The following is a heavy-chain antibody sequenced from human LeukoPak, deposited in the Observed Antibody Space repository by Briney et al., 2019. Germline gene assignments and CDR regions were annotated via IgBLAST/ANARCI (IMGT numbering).Heavy chain of an antibody. CDR3: ATTDSIIVGAKASFDY. J-gene: IGHJ4*02. V-gene: IGHV1-24*01. Sequence: GASVKVSCKVSGYTLTELSMHWVRQAPGKGLEWMGGFDPEDGETIYAQKFQGRVTMTEDTSTDTAYMELSSLRSEDTAVYYCATTDSIIVGAKASFDYWGQGTLVTVSS. D-gene: IGHD1-26*01. CDR1: GYTLTELS. CDR2: FDPEDGET.